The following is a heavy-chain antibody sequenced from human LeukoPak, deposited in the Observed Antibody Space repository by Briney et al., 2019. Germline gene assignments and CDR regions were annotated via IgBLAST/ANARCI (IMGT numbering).Heavy chain of an antibody. CDR1: GGTFSSYA. CDR3: ARSEGNDRYYFDY. V-gene: IGHV1-69*13. J-gene: IGHJ4*02. CDR2: IIPIFGTA. D-gene: IGHD1-1*01. Sequence: SVKVSCKASGGTFSSYAISWMRQAPGQGLEWMGGIIPIFGTANYAQKFQGRVTITADESTSTAYMELSSLRSEDTAVYYCARSEGNDRYYFDYWGQGTLVTVSS.